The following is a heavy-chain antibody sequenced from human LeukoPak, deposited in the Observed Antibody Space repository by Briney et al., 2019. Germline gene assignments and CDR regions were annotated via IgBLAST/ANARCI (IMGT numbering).Heavy chain of an antibody. V-gene: IGHV1-24*01. D-gene: IGHD3-9*01. Sequence: ASVKVSCKVSGYTLTELSMHWVRQAPGKGLEWMGGFDPEDGETIYAQKFQGRVTMTEDTSTDTAYMELSSLRSEDTAVYYCATGGLRYFDWSLDYWGQGTLVTVSS. CDR2: FDPEDGET. CDR1: GYTLTELS. CDR3: ATGGLRYFDWSLDY. J-gene: IGHJ4*02.